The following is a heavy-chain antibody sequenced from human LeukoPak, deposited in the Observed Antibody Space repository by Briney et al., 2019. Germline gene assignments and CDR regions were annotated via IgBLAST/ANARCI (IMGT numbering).Heavy chain of an antibody. CDR3: ARDDDRLGVTSPYW. CDR1: GFTFSTYA. Sequence: GGSLRLSCAASGFTFSTYAMHWVRQAPGKGLEWVAVISYDGNTKLYADSVKGRFTISRDNSKNTLYLQMNSLGPGDTAVYYCARDDDRLGVTSPYWWGQGTLVTVSS. V-gene: IGHV3-30-3*01. J-gene: IGHJ4*02. CDR2: ISYDGNTK. D-gene: IGHD4-17*01.